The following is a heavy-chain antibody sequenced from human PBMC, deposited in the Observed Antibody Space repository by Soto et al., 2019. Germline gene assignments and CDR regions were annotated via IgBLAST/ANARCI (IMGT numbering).Heavy chain of an antibody. CDR3: ARVPDR. Sequence: SETLSLTCDVSGDTISTGGYTWAWIRQPPGKGLEWIGYIYHSGSTYYNPSLKSRVTISVDRSKNQFSLKLSSVTAADTAVYYCARVPDRWGQGTLVTVSS. V-gene: IGHV4-30-2*01. J-gene: IGHJ5*02. CDR2: IYHSGST. D-gene: IGHD2-2*01. CDR1: GDTISTGGYT.